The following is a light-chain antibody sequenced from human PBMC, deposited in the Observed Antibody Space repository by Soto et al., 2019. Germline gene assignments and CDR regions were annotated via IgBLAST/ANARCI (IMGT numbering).Light chain of an antibody. J-gene: IGKJ3*01. Sequence: EIVMTQSPATLSVSPGERATLSCMASQSVSSNLAWYQQKPGQAPRLLIYGASTRATGIPARFSGSVSGTEFTLTISSLQSEDFAVYYCQQYNNWPFTFGPGTKVDIK. CDR2: GAS. V-gene: IGKV3-15*01. CDR1: QSVSSN. CDR3: QQYNNWPFT.